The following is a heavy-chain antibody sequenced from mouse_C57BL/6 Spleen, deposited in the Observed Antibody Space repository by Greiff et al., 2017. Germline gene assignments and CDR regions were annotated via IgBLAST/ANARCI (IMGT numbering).Heavy chain of an antibody. V-gene: IGHV1-55*01. CDR2: IYPGSGST. CDR3: ARAHCGSSHEWFAY. Sequence: VQLQQPGAELVKPGASVKMSCKASGYTFTSYWITWVKQRPGQGLEWIGDIYPGSGSTNYNEKFKSKATLTVDTSSSTAYMQLSSLTSEDSAVYYCARAHCGSSHEWFAYWGQGTLVTVSA. D-gene: IGHD1-1*01. J-gene: IGHJ3*01. CDR1: GYTFTSYW.